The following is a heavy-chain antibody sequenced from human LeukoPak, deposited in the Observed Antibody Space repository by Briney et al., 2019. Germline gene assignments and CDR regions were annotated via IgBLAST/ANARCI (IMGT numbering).Heavy chain of an antibody. Sequence: SVKVSCNASGGTLSSYAISWVRQAPAQGLEWVGGIIPIFGTANYAQKFQGRVTITTDESTSTAYMERSRLRSEETGVYYCARDTIESTRGSGSSNFEYWGQGTLVTVSS. J-gene: IGHJ4*02. V-gene: IGHV1-69*05. CDR3: ARDTIESTRGSGSSNFEY. CDR1: GGTLSSYA. D-gene: IGHD3-10*01. CDR2: IIPIFGTA.